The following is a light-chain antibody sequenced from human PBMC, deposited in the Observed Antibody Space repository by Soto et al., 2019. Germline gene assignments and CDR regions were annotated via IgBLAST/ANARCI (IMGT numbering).Light chain of an antibody. V-gene: IGKV3-15*01. CDR3: EQYNNWPLT. CDR1: QSVSSN. J-gene: IGKJ4*01. Sequence: EIVMTQSPATLSVSPGERATLSCRASQSVSSNLAWYQQTPGQAPRLLIYGASTRATGIPARFSGSGSWTEFTLTISSLQSEDVAVYYCEQYNNWPLTFGGGTKVEIK. CDR2: GAS.